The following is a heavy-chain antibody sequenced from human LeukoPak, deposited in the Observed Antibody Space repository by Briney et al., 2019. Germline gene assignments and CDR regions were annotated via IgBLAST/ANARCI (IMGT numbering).Heavy chain of an antibody. CDR2: IYHSGST. V-gene: IGHV4-4*02. Sequence: SETLSLTCAVSGGSICSSNWWSWVRQPPGKGLEWIGEIYHSGSTNYNPSLKSRVTISVDTSKNQFSLKLSSVTAADTAVYYCARGVSGFYYDSSGYLFDYWGQGTLVTVSS. J-gene: IGHJ4*02. CDR3: ARGVSGFYYDSSGYLFDY. CDR1: GGSICSSNW. D-gene: IGHD3-22*01.